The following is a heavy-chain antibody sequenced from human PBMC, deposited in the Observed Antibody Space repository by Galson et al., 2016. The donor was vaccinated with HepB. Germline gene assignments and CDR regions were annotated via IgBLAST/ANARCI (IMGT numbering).Heavy chain of an antibody. CDR1: GFTFADYA. Sequence: SLRLSCAASGFTFADYAMHWVRQAPGKGLEWVSLISGDGGSTYYADSVKGRFTISRDNSKNSLYLQMNSLRTEDTALYYCAKELRSTSRYCYYYYGMDVWGQGTTVTVSS. J-gene: IGHJ6*02. V-gene: IGHV3-43*02. CDR2: ISGDGGST. D-gene: IGHD2-2*01. CDR3: AKELRSTSRYCYYYYGMDV.